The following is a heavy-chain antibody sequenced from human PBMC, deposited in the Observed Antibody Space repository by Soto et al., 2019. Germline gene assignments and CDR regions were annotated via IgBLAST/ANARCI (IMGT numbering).Heavy chain of an antibody. CDR3: ARDGIVVVNNYGMDV. J-gene: IGHJ6*02. V-gene: IGHV4-31*03. CDR1: GGSISSGGYY. Sequence: SETLSLTCTVSGGSISSGGYYWSWIRQHPGKGLEWIGYIYYSGSTYYNPSLKSRVTISVDTSKNQFSLKLSSVTAADTAVYYCARDGIVVVNNYGMDVWGQGATVTVSS. D-gene: IGHD2-21*01. CDR2: IYYSGST.